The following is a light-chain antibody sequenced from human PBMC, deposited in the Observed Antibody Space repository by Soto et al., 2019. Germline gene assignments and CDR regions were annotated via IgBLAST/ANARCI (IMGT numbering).Light chain of an antibody. CDR1: QSVLYSSNNKNY. Sequence: DIVMTQSPDSLAVSLGERATINCKSSQSVLYSSNNKNYLAWYQQKPGQPPTLLIYWASTRESGVPDRFSRSGSGTDFTLTIRRLQAEDVSVYYCQQCYRTPPAFGQGTRLEIK. CDR2: WAS. V-gene: IGKV4-1*01. J-gene: IGKJ5*01. CDR3: QQCYRTPPA.